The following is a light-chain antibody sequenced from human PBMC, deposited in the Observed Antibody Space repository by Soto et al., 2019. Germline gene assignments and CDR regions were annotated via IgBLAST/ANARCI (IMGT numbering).Light chain of an antibody. CDR2: DAS. V-gene: IGKV3-20*01. CDR3: QQFSSYPLT. Sequence: EFVLTQSPVTLSLSPGERATLSCRASQTVRNNYLAWYQQKPGQAPRLLIYDASSRATGIPDRFSGGGSGTDFTLTISRLEPEDFAVYYCQQFSSYPLTLGGGTKVDNK. CDR1: QTVRNNY. J-gene: IGKJ4*01.